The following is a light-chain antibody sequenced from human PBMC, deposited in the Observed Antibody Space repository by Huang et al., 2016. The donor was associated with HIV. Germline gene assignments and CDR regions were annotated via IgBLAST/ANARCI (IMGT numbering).Light chain of an antibody. CDR2: AAS. V-gene: IGKV1-39*01. J-gene: IGKJ1*01. CDR3: QQTYSSPWT. CDR1: QSISSY. Sequence: DIQMTQSPSSLSASVGDGVTITCRASQSISSYLNWYQQKPGKAPKVLIYAASSLQSGVPSRFSGSGSGTDFTLTISSLQPEDFVTYSCQQTYSSPWTFGQGTKVEIK.